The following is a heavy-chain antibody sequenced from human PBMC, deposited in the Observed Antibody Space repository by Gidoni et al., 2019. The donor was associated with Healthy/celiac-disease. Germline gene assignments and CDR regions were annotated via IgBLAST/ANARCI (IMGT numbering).Heavy chain of an antibody. V-gene: IGHV3-23*01. D-gene: IGHD2-2*01. CDR2: ISGSGGST. CDR3: AKDRDIVVVPAATSY. CDR1: GFTFSSYA. J-gene: IGHJ4*02. Sequence: EVQLLESGGGLVQPGGSLRLSWAASGFTFSSYAMSWGRQAPGKGLEWFSAISGSGGSTYYADSVKGRFTSSRDNSKNTRYLQMNSLRAEDTAVYYCAKDRDIVVVPAATSYWGQGTLVTVSS.